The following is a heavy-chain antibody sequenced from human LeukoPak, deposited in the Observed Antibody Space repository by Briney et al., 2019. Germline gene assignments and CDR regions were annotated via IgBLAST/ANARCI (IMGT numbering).Heavy chain of an antibody. V-gene: IGHV3-48*03. Sequence: GGSLRLSCAASGFTFSSYEMNWVRQAPGKGLEWVSYIRSSGSTIYYADSVKGRFIISRDNAKNSLYLQMSSLRDEDTAVYYCARTLSYLHYWGQGTLVTVSS. D-gene: IGHD5/OR15-5a*01. CDR2: IRSSGSTI. CDR1: GFTFSSYE. CDR3: ARTLSYLHY. J-gene: IGHJ4*02.